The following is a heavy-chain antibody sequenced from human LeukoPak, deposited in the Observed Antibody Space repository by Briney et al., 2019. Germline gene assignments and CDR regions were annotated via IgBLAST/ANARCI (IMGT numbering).Heavy chain of an antibody. Sequence: SVKVSCKASGGTFISYAISWVRQAPGQGLEWMGGIIPIFGTANYAQKFQGRVTITADESTSTAYMEPSSLRSEDTAVYYCARGHYYDSSGYYSYYYYGMDVWGQGTTVTVSS. D-gene: IGHD3-22*01. J-gene: IGHJ6*02. CDR2: IIPIFGTA. CDR3: ARGHYYDSSGYYSYYYYGMDV. CDR1: GGTFISYA. V-gene: IGHV1-69*13.